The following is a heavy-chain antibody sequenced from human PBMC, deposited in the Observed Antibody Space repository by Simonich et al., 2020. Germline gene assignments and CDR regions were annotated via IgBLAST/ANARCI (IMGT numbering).Heavy chain of an antibody. Sequence: QVQLQQWGAGLLKPSETLSLTCAVYGGSFSGYYWGWIRQPPGKGLEWIGEIKHSGSTNDNPSLRSRVTISVDTSKNQFSLKLSSVTAADTAVYYCARGKGWKNAFDIWGQGTMVTVSS. CDR3: ARGKGWKNAFDI. CDR1: GGSFSGYY. D-gene: IGHD1-1*01. J-gene: IGHJ3*02. V-gene: IGHV4-34*01. CDR2: IKHSGST.